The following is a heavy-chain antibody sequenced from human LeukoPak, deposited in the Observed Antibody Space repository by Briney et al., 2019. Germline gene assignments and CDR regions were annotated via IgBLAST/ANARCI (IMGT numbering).Heavy chain of an antibody. CDR1: GYTFTGYY. V-gene: IGHV1-2*02. D-gene: IGHD1-26*01. CDR3: AREGIVGTGGAFDI. CDR2: INPNSGVT. Sequence: ASVKVSCKASGYTFTGYYMHWVRQAPGHGLEWMGWINPNSGVTNYAQKFQGRVTMTRDTSISTAYMELSRLRSDDTAVYYCAREGIVGTGGAFDIWGQGTMVTVSS. J-gene: IGHJ3*02.